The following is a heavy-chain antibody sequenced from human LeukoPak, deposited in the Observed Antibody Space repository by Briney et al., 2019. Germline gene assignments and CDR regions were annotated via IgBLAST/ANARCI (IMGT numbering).Heavy chain of an antibody. Sequence: GGSLRLSCAASGFTFSDFNMHWVRQAPGKGLEWVANTKPDGTAEYYADSVRGRFTTSRDNANNFLYLQMNSLRGEDTAVYYCARDGGLHTNFDYWGQGTLVTVSS. V-gene: IGHV3-7*01. CDR2: TKPDGTAE. J-gene: IGHJ4*02. D-gene: IGHD2-15*01. CDR1: GFTFSDFN. CDR3: ARDGGLHTNFDY.